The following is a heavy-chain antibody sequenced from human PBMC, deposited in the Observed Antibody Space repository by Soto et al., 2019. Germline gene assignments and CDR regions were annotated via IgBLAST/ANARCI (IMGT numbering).Heavy chain of an antibody. J-gene: IGHJ4*02. Sequence: EVQLEESGGALVQPGRSLRLSCAAYGFTFDDDAMYWVRQVLGKGLEWVSSISWNSGNIGYADSVKGRFTTSRDNAENSLYLQMNSLRPEDTALYYCVRSKGGYSYGTPFDYCGQGTLVTVSS. CDR2: ISWNSGNI. D-gene: IGHD5-18*01. CDR1: GFTFDDDA. CDR3: VRSKGGYSYGTPFDY. V-gene: IGHV3-9*01.